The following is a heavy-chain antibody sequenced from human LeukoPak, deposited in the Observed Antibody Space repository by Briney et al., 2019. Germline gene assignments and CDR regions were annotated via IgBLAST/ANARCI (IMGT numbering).Heavy chain of an antibody. V-gene: IGHV3-66*01. CDR2: IYSGGST. D-gene: IGHD3-22*01. CDR3: AREGHYYDSSGYYSY. J-gene: IGHJ4*02. Sequence: GGSLRLSCAASGFTVSSNYMSWVRQAPGKGLEWVSVIYSGGSTYYADSVKGRFTISRDNSKNTLYLQMNSLRAEDTAVYYCAREGHYYDSSGYYSYWGQGTLVTVSS. CDR1: GFTVSSNY.